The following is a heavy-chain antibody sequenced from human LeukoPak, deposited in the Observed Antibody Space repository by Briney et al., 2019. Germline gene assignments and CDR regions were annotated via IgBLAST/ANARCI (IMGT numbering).Heavy chain of an antibody. Sequence: GASVKVSCKASGYTFTSYGISWVRQAPGQGLEWMGWISAYNGNTNYAQKLQGRVTMTTDTSTSTAYMDLRSLRSDDTAVYYCAREGDQQGVMEWLVRWFDPWGQGTLVTVSS. CDR2: ISAYNGNT. CDR1: GYTFTSYG. J-gene: IGHJ5*02. V-gene: IGHV1-18*01. D-gene: IGHD6-19*01. CDR3: AREGDQQGVMEWLVRWFDP.